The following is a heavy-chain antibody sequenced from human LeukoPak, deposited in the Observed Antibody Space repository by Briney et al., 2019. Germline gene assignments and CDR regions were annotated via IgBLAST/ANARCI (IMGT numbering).Heavy chain of an antibody. Sequence: GGSLRLSCAASGFTVSSNYMGWVRQAPGKGLEWVSVIYSGGSTYYADSVKGRFTISRDNSKNTLYLQMNSLRAEDTAVYYCASAVVDTAMVTGYYFDYWGQGTLVTVSS. D-gene: IGHD5-18*01. J-gene: IGHJ4*02. CDR1: GFTVSSNY. CDR2: IYSGGST. V-gene: IGHV3-53*01. CDR3: ASAVVDTAMVTGYYFDY.